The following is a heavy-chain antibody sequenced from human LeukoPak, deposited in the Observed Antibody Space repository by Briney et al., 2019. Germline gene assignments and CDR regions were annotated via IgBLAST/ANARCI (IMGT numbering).Heavy chain of an antibody. D-gene: IGHD3-10*01. V-gene: IGHV4-34*01. CDR3: ARLVYYYGSGTYYRHYYYYYMDV. CDR2: INHSGST. CDR1: GGSFSGYY. J-gene: IGHJ6*03. Sequence: SETLSLTCAVYGGSFSGYYWSWIRQPPGKGLEWIGEINHSGSTNYNPSLKSRVTISVDTSKNQFSLKLSSVTAADTAVYYCARLVYYYGSGTYYRHYYYYYMDVWGKGTTVTISS.